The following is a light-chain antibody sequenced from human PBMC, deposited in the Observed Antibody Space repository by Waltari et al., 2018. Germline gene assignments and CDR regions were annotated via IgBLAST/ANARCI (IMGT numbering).Light chain of an antibody. J-gene: IGKJ4*01. CDR3: QQYDGSVVT. CDR2: GSS. V-gene: IGKV3-20*01. Sequence: RASHYICGSWITWYHHRPGQATSLLIYGSSSRAPGSPDRFSGSGSGTDFTLTISRLEPEDSAVYYCQQYDGSVVTFGGGTKVEIK. CDR1: HYICGSW.